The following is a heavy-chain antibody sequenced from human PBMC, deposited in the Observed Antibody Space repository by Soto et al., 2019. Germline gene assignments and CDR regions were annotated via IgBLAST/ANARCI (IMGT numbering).Heavy chain of an antibody. CDR1: GGSISSSSYY. D-gene: IGHD6-6*01. CDR3: ARQGSSSSAGADGMDV. V-gene: IGHV4-39*01. J-gene: IGHJ6*02. Sequence: PSETLSLTCTVSGGSISSSSYYWGWIRQPPGKGLEWIGSIYYSGSTYYNPSLKSRVTISVDTSKNQFSLKLSSVTAADTAVYYCARQGSSSSAGADGMDVWGQGTTVTVSS. CDR2: IYYSGST.